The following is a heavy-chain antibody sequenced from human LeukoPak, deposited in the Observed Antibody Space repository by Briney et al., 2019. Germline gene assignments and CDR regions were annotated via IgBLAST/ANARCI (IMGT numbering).Heavy chain of an antibody. Sequence: ASVKVSCKASGYSFTNYAMNWVRQATGQGLEWMGWMNPNSGNTGYAQKFQGRVTMTRNTSISTAYMELSSLRSEDTAVYYCARIGREERYYYYMDVWGKGTTVTISS. V-gene: IGHV1-8*01. CDR2: MNPNSGNT. J-gene: IGHJ6*03. CDR3: ARIGREERYYYYMDV. D-gene: IGHD1-26*01. CDR1: GYSFTNYA.